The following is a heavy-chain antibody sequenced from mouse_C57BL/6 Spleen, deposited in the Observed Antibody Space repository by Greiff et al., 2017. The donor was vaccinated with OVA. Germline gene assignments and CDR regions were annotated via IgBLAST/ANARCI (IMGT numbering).Heavy chain of an antibody. V-gene: IGHV5-4*01. CDR3: ARDLDSSGYGFAY. D-gene: IGHD3-2*02. Sequence: EVQLVESGGGLVKPGGSLKLSCAASGFTFSSYAMSWVRQTPDKRLEWVATISDGGSYTYYPDNVKGRFTIARDNAKNNLYLQMSHLKSEDTAMYYCARDLDSSGYGFAYWGQGTLVTVSA. CDR2: ISDGGSYT. J-gene: IGHJ3*01. CDR1: GFTFSSYA.